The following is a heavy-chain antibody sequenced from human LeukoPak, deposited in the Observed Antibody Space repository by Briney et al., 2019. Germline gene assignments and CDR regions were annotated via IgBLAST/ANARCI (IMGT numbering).Heavy chain of an antibody. J-gene: IGHJ4*02. D-gene: IGHD4-17*01. CDR1: GYTFTGYY. Sequence: ASVKVSCKASGYTFTGYYMHWVRQAPGQGLEWMGWISAYNGNTNYAQKLQGRVTMTTDTSTSTAYMELRSLRSDDTAVYYCAVGVTTSFHFDYWGQGTLVTVSS. V-gene: IGHV1-18*04. CDR2: ISAYNGNT. CDR3: AVGVTTSFHFDY.